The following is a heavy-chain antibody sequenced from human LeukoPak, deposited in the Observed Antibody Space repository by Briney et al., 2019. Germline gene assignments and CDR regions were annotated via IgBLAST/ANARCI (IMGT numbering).Heavy chain of an antibody. CDR2: VNSDGSDT. J-gene: IGHJ4*02. CDR1: GFTLSSYW. CDR3: ARHPSGSSSYYFDY. V-gene: IGHV3-74*03. D-gene: IGHD1-26*01. Sequence: GGSLRLSCAASGFTLSSYWMLWVRQIPGKGVEWVARVNSDGSDTTYADSVKGRFTISRDSAKNTLALQMNSLRADDTAVYYCARHPSGSSSYYFDYWGQGTLVTVSS.